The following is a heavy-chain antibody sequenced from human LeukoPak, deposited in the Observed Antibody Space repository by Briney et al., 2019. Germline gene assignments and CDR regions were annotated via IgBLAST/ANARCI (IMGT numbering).Heavy chain of an antibody. J-gene: IGHJ4*02. CDR2: MNHSGST. D-gene: IGHD3-3*01. V-gene: IGHV4-34*01. CDR1: GGSFSGYY. CDR3: ARVRLRFLEWLNDYFDY. Sequence: SETLSLTCAVYGGSFSGYYWSWIRQPPGKGLEWIGEMNHSGSTNYSPSLKSRVTISVDTSKNQFSLKLSSVTAADTAVYYCARVRLRFLEWLNDYFDYWGQGTLVTVSS.